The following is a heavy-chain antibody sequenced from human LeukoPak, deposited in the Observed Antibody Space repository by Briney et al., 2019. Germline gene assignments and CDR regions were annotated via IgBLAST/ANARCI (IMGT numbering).Heavy chain of an antibody. CDR2: IYYSGST. CDR3: ARRPIRYYFDY. CDR1: GGSINNYY. V-gene: IGHV4-59*08. J-gene: IGHJ4*02. Sequence: PSETLSLTCTVSGGSINNYYWSWIQQPPGMGLEWIGYIYYSGSTNYNPSLRSRVTISLDTSRNQFSLKLSSVTAADTAVYYCARRPIRYYFDYWGQGTLVTVSS.